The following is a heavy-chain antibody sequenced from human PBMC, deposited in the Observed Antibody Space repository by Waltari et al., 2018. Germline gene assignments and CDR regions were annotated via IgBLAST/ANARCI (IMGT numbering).Heavy chain of an antibody. V-gene: IGHV1-3*01. CDR3: ARAGGVVVIFSSVQAVPFDY. CDR2: INAGNGNT. Sequence: QVQLVQSGAEVKKPGASVKVSCKASGYTFTSYAMHWVRQAPGQRLEWMGWINAGNGNTKYSQKFQGRVTITRDTSASTAYMELSSLRSEDTAVYYWARAGGVVVIFSSVQAVPFDYWGQGTLVTVSS. CDR1: GYTFTSYA. D-gene: IGHD3-22*01. J-gene: IGHJ4*02.